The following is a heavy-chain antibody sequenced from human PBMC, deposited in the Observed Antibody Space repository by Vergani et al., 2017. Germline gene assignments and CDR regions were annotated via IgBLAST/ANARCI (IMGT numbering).Heavy chain of an antibody. Sequence: QVQLVQSGSELKKPGASVKVSCKASGYTFTSYAMNWVRQAPGQGLEWMGWINTNTGNPTYAQGCTVRFVFSLDTSVSTAYLQISSLKAEDTAVYYCARDSAVYDFWSGYYTTGPGYFQHWGQGTLVTVSS. CDR3: ARDSAVYDFWSGYYTTGPGYFQH. V-gene: IGHV7-4-1*02. J-gene: IGHJ1*01. CDR1: GYTFTSYA. D-gene: IGHD3-3*01. CDR2: INTNTGNP.